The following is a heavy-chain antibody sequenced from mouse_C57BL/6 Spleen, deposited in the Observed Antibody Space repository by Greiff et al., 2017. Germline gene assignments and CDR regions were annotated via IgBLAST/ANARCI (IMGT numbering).Heavy chain of an antibody. J-gene: IGHJ4*01. CDR2: ISYDGSN. CDR1: GYSITSGYY. Sequence: EVKLQESGPGLVKPSQSLSLTCSVTGYSITSGYYWNWIRQFPGNKLEWMGYISYDGSNNYNPSLKNRISITRDTSKNQFFLKLNSVTTEDTATYYCAREVYYYGSSYDYYAMDYWGQGTSVTVSS. V-gene: IGHV3-6*01. CDR3: AREVYYYGSSYDYYAMDY. D-gene: IGHD1-1*01.